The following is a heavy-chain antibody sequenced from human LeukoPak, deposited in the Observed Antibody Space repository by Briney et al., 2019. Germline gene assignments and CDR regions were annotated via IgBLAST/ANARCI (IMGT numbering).Heavy chain of an antibody. Sequence: RGSPRISPGAPGITRSNNYMSPGRQGPGEGVGRGSVFYSGGSTYYADSVKGRFTISRDNSKNTLYLQMNSLRAEDTAVYYCARYNEWLVGVYYYYGMDVWGQGTTVTVSS. V-gene: IGHV3-66*01. CDR1: GITRSNNY. J-gene: IGHJ6*02. CDR2: FYSGGST. D-gene: IGHD6-19*01. CDR3: ARYNEWLVGVYYYYGMDV.